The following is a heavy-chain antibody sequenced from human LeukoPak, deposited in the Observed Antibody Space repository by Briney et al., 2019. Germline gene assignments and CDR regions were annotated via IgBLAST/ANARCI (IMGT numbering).Heavy chain of an antibody. CDR3: AVIPSYYDFWSGTSNY. Sequence: GGSLRLSCAASGFTFSSYSRNWVRQAPGKGLEWVSSISSSSSYIYYADSVKGRFTISRDNAKNSLYLQMNSLRAEDTAVYYCAVIPSYYDFWSGTSNYWGQGTLVTVSS. J-gene: IGHJ4*02. V-gene: IGHV3-21*01. CDR1: GFTFSSYS. CDR2: ISSSSSYI. D-gene: IGHD3-3*01.